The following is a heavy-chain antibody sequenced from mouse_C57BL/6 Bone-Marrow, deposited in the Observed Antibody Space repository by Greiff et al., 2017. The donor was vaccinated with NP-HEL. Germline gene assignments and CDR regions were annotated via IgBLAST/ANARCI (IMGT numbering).Heavy chain of an antibody. CDR3: ARPNYYGSSLYAMDY. D-gene: IGHD1-1*01. J-gene: IGHJ4*01. CDR1: GFTFTDYY. CDR2: IRNKANGYTT. Sequence: EVKLQESGGGLVQPGGSLSLSCAASGFTFTDYYMSWVRQPPGKALEWLGFIRNKANGYTTEYSASVKGRFTISRDNSQSILYLQMNALRAEDSATYYCARPNYYGSSLYAMDYWGQGTSVTVSS. V-gene: IGHV7-3*01.